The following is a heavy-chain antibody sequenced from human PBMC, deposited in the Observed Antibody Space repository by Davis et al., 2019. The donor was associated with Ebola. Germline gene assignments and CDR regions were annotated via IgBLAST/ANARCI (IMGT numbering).Heavy chain of an antibody. Sequence: PSETLSLTCTVSGGSISSHYWSWIRQPPGKGLEWIGYIYYSGSTNYNPSLKSRVTISVDTSKNQFSLKLSSVTAADTAVYYCARDGKLEPHYYYYYMDVWGKGTTVTVSS. D-gene: IGHD1-1*01. J-gene: IGHJ6*03. CDR2: IYYSGST. V-gene: IGHV4-59*11. CDR3: ARDGKLEPHYYYYYMDV. CDR1: GGSISSHY.